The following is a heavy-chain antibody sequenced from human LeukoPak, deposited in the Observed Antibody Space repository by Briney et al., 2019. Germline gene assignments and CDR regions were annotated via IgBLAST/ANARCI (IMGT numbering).Heavy chain of an antibody. Sequence: SETLSLTCAVSGGSISGYYWSWIRPPPGQGLEWIAYIHSNGYTNYNPSLKSRVTISVDTSKNQFSLKVTSVTAADTAMYYCTKREGPMSGSYDYFDPWGQGTLVTVS. J-gene: IGHJ5*02. CDR3: TKREGPMSGSYDYFDP. CDR1: GGSISGYY. V-gene: IGHV4-4*09. D-gene: IGHD1-26*01. CDR2: IHSNGYT.